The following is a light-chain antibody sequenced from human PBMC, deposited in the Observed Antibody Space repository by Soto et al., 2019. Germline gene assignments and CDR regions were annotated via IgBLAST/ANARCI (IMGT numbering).Light chain of an antibody. V-gene: IGKV3-20*01. CDR3: HQYGSSPSYT. J-gene: IGKJ2*01. Sequence: EIVLTQSPGTLSLARGERATLSCRASQSVSSSSYLAWYQQKPGQAPRLLIYGASSRATGIPDRFSGSGSGTDFTLTISRLEPEDFAVYYCHQYGSSPSYTFGQGTKLEIK. CDR2: GAS. CDR1: QSVSSSSY.